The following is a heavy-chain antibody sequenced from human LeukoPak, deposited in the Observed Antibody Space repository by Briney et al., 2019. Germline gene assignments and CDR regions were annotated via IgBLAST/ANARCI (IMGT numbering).Heavy chain of an antibody. CDR3: AREDEELQNWFDP. Sequence: GGSLRLSCAASGFTFSSYAMHWVRQAPGKGLEWVAVILYDGSNKYYADSVKGRFTISRDNSKNTLYLQMNSLRAEDTAVYYCAREDEELQNWFDPWGQGTLVTVSS. D-gene: IGHD1-26*01. CDR2: ILYDGSNK. J-gene: IGHJ5*02. CDR1: GFTFSSYA. V-gene: IGHV3-30-3*01.